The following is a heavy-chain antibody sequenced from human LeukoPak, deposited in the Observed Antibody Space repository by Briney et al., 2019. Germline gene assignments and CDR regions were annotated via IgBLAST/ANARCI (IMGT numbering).Heavy chain of an antibody. J-gene: IGHJ5*02. CDR3: ARDTGERSSEVSWFDP. D-gene: IGHD3-10*01. CDR1: GFTFNSYW. Sequence: GGSLRLSCAASGFTFNSYWMSWDRQAPGKGLEWVANIKQDGSEKYYVDSVKGRFTISRDNAKNSLYLQMDSLRAEDTAVYYCARDTGERSSEVSWFDPWGQGTLVTVSS. CDR2: IKQDGSEK. V-gene: IGHV3-7*01.